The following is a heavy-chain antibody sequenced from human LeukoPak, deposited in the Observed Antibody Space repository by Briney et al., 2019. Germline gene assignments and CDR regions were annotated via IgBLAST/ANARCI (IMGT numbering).Heavy chain of an antibody. D-gene: IGHD3-9*01. V-gene: IGHV1-69*01. Sequence: ASVKVSCKASGGTFSSYAISWVRQAPGQGLEWMGGIIPIFGTANYAQKFQGRVTITADESTSTAYMELSSLRSEDTAVYYCARDLGAMTGPPPPWGQGTLVTVSS. CDR2: IIPIFGTA. J-gene: IGHJ5*02. CDR3: ARDLGAMTGPPPP. CDR1: GGTFSSYA.